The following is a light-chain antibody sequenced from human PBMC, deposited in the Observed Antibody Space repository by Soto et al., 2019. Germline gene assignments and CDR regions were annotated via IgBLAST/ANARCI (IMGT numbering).Light chain of an antibody. J-gene: IGKJ2*01. Sequence: DIVMTQSPDSLAVSLGERATVNCKSGQSVLYSSNNNNYLAWYQQKPGQPPRLLIYWASTRESGVPDRFSGSGSGTDFTLTIDSLQAKDVAVYYCQQYYSVPYTFGQGTKLEIK. V-gene: IGKV4-1*01. CDR3: QQYYSVPYT. CDR1: QSVLYSSNNNNY. CDR2: WAS.